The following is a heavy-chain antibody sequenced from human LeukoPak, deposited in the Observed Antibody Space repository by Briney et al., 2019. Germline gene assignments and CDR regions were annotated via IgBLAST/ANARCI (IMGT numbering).Heavy chain of an antibody. CDR1: GYTFTSYY. CDR3: APDCSGGSCYFSH. CDR2: INPSGGST. Sequence: ASVKVSCKASGYTFTSYYMHWVRQAPGQGLEWMGIINPSGGSTSYAQKFQGRVTMTRDTSTSTVYMELSSLRSDDTAVYYCAPDCSGGSCYFSHWGQGTLVTVSS. J-gene: IGHJ4*02. D-gene: IGHD2-15*01. V-gene: IGHV1-46*01.